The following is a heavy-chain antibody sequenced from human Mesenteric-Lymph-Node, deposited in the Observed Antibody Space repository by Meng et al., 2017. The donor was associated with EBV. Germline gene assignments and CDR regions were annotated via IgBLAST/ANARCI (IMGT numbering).Heavy chain of an antibody. Sequence: PGLARTSGTLSITCTVAGASISNTIYYWGWIRQPPGKGLEWVGTMFYSGSTYYNSSLKSRLTMSVDTSKNHFSLKVRSVTAADTAVYYCARGDLGETYFDYWGQGTLVTVSS. D-gene: IGHD2-21*02. V-gene: IGHV4-39*07. CDR1: GASISNTIYY. CDR2: MFYSGST. J-gene: IGHJ4*02. CDR3: ARGDLGETYFDY.